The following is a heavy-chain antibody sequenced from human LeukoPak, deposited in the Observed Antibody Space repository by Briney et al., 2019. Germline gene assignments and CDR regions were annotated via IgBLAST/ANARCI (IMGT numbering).Heavy chain of an antibody. CDR2: IYYSGST. CDR1: GGSISSYY. CDR3: ARGPPVDY. J-gene: IGHJ4*02. V-gene: IGHV4-59*01. Sequence: SETLSLTCTVSGGSISSYYWSWIRQPPGRGLVWIGYIYYSGSTNYNPSLKRRVTISVDTSKNQFSLKLSSVTAADTAVYYCARGPPVDYWGQGTLVTVSS.